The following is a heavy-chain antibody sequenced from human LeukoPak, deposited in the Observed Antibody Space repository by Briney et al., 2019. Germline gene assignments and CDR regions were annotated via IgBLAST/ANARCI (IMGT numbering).Heavy chain of an antibody. CDR3: TTDGGSYYGSGSYTPVDYFDY. V-gene: IGHV3-15*01. CDR1: GFTFSSYG. J-gene: IGHJ4*02. Sequence: GGSLRLSCAASGFTFSSYGVHWVRQAPGKGLEWVGRIKSKTDGGTTDYAAPVKGRFTISRDDSKNTLYLQMNSLKTEDTAVYYCTTDGGSYYGSGSYTPVDYFDYWGQGTLVTVSS. CDR2: IKSKTDGGTT. D-gene: IGHD3-10*01.